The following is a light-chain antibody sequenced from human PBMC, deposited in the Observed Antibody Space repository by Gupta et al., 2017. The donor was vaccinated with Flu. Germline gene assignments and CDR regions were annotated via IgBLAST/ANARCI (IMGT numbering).Light chain of an antibody. CDR1: QNINGY. CDR3: QQSFSPPYT. V-gene: IGKV1-39*01. J-gene: IGKJ2*01. Sequence: MTQSPSSLSASGGDRVTITCRASQNINGYLNWYQQKPGKAPKVLIYSARSLQSGVPSRFSGSGYGTDFSLTITSLQPEDFANYYCQQSFSPPYTFGQGTKVEI. CDR2: SAR.